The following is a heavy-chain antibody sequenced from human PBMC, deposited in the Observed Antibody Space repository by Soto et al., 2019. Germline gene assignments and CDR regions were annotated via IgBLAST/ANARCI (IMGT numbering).Heavy chain of an antibody. V-gene: IGHV3-23*01. D-gene: IGHD3-16*01. CDR2: ISGSGDNI. CDR3: AARTIHVPGAYDY. Sequence: EVQLLESGGGMVQPGGSLRLSCAASGFTFSGSAMGWVRQAPGKGLEWISVISGSGDNILYADSVKGRFTISKDNLRNTRYLQMNSLRGDDTAVYFCAARTIHVPGAYDYWRQGTLVTVSS. J-gene: IGHJ4*02. CDR1: GFTFSGSA.